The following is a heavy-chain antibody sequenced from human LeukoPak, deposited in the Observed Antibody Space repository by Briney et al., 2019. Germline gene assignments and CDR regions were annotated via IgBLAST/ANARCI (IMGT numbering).Heavy chain of an antibody. J-gene: IGHJ4*02. CDR1: GYSISSGYY. CDR2: IYHGGST. CDR3: VRHGIQCRSSDCYWATVRY. D-gene: IGHD2-21*02. V-gene: IGHV4-38-2*01. Sequence: SETLSLTCAVSGYSISSGYYWGWSRPSPGKGQEGIGIIYHGGSTYYNSSLKSPVPISVDTSKTQVSLKLSSVTAADTAVYYCVRHGIQCRSSDCYWATVRYWGQGTLVTVSS.